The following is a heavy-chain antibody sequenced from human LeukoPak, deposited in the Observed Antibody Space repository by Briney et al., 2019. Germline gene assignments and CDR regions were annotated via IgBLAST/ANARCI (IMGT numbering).Heavy chain of an antibody. J-gene: IGHJ4*02. CDR2: INPNDGDT. CDR1: GYTFTDYY. D-gene: IGHD2-2*01. Sequence: ASVKVSCKASGYTFTDYYMHWVRQAPGQGFEWMGWINPNDGDTNYAQKFQGRVTMTRDTSISTAHMEVSRLRSDDTAVYYCARANFLCCSSSTCLFDYWGQGTLVTVSS. V-gene: IGHV1-2*02. CDR3: ARANFLCCSSSTCLFDY.